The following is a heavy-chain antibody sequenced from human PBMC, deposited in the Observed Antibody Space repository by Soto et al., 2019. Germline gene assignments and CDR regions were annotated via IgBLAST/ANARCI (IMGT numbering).Heavy chain of an antibody. D-gene: IGHD1-26*01. J-gene: IGHJ6*02. V-gene: IGHV3-30*18. Sequence: PGGSLRLSCAASGFTFSSYGMHWVRQAPGKGLEWVAVISYDGSNKYYADSVKGRFTISRDNSKNTLYLQMNSLRAEDTAVYYCAKDEVGATSYYYYGMDVWGQGTTVTV. CDR1: GFTFSSYG. CDR3: AKDEVGATSYYYYGMDV. CDR2: ISYDGSNK.